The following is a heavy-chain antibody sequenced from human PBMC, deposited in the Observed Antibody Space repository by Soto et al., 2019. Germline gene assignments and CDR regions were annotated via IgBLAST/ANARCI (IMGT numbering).Heavy chain of an antibody. CDR3: ARCKRYCSGGSCYVNWFDP. J-gene: IGHJ5*02. Sequence: QVQLVQSGAEVKKPGSSVKVSCKASGGTFSSYAISWVRQAPGQGLEWMGGIIPIFGTANYAQKFQGRVTITADESTSTAYMELSSLRSEDTAVYYCARCKRYCSGGSCYVNWFDPWGQGTLVTVSS. V-gene: IGHV1-69*01. D-gene: IGHD2-15*01. CDR2: IIPIFGTA. CDR1: GGTFSSYA.